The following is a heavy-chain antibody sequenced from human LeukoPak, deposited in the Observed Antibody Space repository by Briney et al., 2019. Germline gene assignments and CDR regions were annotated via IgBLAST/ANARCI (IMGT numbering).Heavy chain of an antibody. Sequence: GSSVKVSCKASGGTFSSYAISWVRQAPGQGLEWMGGIIPIFGTANYAQKFQGRVTITTDESTSTGYMELSSLRSEDTAVYYCARAGHYDFWSGYPYNWFDPWGQGTLVTVSS. CDR3: ARAGHYDFWSGYPYNWFDP. CDR1: GGTFSSYA. D-gene: IGHD3-3*01. J-gene: IGHJ5*02. CDR2: IIPIFGTA. V-gene: IGHV1-69*05.